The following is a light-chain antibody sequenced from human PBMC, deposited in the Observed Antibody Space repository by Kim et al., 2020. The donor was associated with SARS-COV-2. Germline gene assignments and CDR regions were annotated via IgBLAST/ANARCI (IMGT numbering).Light chain of an antibody. Sequence: EIVLTQSPGTLSLSPGERATLSCRASQTVSNNYLAWYQHKPGQAPRLLFYLASARAPGIPDRFSGSGSGTDFTLTISRLEPEDFAVYYCQQYSSSRTFGQGTKVDIK. CDR2: LAS. J-gene: IGKJ1*01. V-gene: IGKV3-20*01. CDR3: QQYSSSRT. CDR1: QTVSNNY.